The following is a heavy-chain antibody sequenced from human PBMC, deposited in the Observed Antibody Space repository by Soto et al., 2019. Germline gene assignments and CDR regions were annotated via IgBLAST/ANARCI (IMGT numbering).Heavy chain of an antibody. J-gene: IGHJ6*02. CDR1: GGTFSSYA. D-gene: IGHD2-2*01. Sequence: QVQLVQSGAEVKKPGSSVKVSCKASGGTFSSYAISWVRQAPGQGLEWMGGISPIFGTANYAQKFQGRVTTTADESTITAYMELSGLRSEDTAVYYCARIVVPAAREDYYYYYGMDVWGQGTTVTVAS. CDR2: ISPIFGTA. V-gene: IGHV1-69*01. CDR3: ARIVVPAAREDYYYYYGMDV.